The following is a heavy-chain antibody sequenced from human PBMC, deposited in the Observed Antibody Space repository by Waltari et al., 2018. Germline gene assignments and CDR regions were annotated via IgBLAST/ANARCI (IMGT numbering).Heavy chain of an antibody. CDR3: ARGGGGYDKYYFDL. J-gene: IGHJ4*02. CDR1: GGSISRPYY. CDR2: VYQSGST. V-gene: IGHV4-30-4*01. Sequence: QVPLQESGPGPVKPSQTLTLTCNVSGGSISRPYYWSGIRQSPGKGLEWIGYVYQSGSTLYNPTLNNRVTMSVDRSKNQFSLRLTSLTAADTAVYFCARGGGGYDKYYFDLWGQGTLVTVSS. D-gene: IGHD5-12*01.